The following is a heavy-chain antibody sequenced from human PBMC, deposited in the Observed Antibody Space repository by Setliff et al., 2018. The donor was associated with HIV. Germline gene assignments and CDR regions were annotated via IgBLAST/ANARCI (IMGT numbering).Heavy chain of an antibody. V-gene: IGHV4-31*11. Sequence: SETLSLTCAVSGGSISRDAYYWSWIRQCPGRGLEWIGYIYYSGSPHYNPSLKSRVTISLDTSKNQFSLRLTSVTAADTAVFYCARAPFVGGAYYYWGSYYFDYWGPGTLVTVSS. D-gene: IGHD3-22*01. CDR2: IYYSGSP. J-gene: IGHJ4*02. CDR3: ARAPFVGGAYYYWGSYYFDY. CDR1: GGSISRDAYY.